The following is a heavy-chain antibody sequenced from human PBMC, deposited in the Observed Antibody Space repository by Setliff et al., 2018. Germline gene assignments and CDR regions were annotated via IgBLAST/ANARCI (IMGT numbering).Heavy chain of an antibody. D-gene: IGHD6-13*01. V-gene: IGHV3-21*01. Sequence: GESLKISCAASGFTFSSYSMNWVRQAPGKGLEWVSSISSSSYIYYADSVKGRFTISRDNAKNSLYLQMNSLRAEDTAVYYCARDGSSSFYGMDVWGQGTTVTVSS. CDR2: ISSSSYI. CDR3: ARDGSSSFYGMDV. J-gene: IGHJ6*02. CDR1: GFTFSSYS.